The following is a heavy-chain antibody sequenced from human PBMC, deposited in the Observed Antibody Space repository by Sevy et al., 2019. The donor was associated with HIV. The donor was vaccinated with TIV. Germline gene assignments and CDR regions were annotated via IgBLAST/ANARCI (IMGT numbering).Heavy chain of an antibody. CDR2: IYYSGST. CDR1: GGSISSSSYC. V-gene: IGHV4-39*01. Sequence: SETLSLTCTVSGGSISSSSYCWGWIRQPPGKGLEWIGSIYYSGSTYYNPSLKSRVTISVDTSKNQFSLKLSSVTAADTAVYYCARRHVGYCSSTSCYAGDWFDPWGQGTLVTVSS. J-gene: IGHJ5*02. CDR3: ARRHVGYCSSTSCYAGDWFDP. D-gene: IGHD2-2*01.